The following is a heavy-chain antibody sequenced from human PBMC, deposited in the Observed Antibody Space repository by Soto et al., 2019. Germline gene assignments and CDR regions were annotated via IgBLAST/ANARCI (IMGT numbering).Heavy chain of an antibody. CDR2: IYFGGTT. CDR3: AGLGAYYPPPAP. CDR1: GGSFSLNY. J-gene: IGHJ5*02. Sequence: SETLSLTCTVSGGSFSLNYWAWIRQPPGKGLEWVGYIYFGGTTSYNPSLKSRDTISLETSNSQFSLSVTSVTAADTAVYYFAGLGAYYPPPAPRRPGTLVPVSP. D-gene: IGHD2-21*01. V-gene: IGHV4-4*09.